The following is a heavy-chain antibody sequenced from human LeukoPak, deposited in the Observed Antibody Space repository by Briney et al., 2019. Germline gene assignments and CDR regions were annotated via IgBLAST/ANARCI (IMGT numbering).Heavy chain of an antibody. CDR3: ARSRSVSGVVIMGAFDI. CDR1: GFTFSTYW. V-gene: IGHV3-7*01. Sequence: GGSLRLSCAASGFTFSTYWMSWVRQAPGKGLEWVANIKQDGSEKNYVDSVKGRFTISRDNAENSLYLQVNSLGAEDTAVYYCARSRSVSGVVIMGAFDIWGQGTMVTVSS. D-gene: IGHD3-3*01. J-gene: IGHJ3*02. CDR2: IKQDGSEK.